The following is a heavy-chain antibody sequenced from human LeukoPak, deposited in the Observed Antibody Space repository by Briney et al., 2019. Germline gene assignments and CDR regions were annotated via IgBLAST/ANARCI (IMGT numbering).Heavy chain of an antibody. CDR3: ARHFTGPGTYTPYFGMDV. J-gene: IGHJ6*02. CDR2: IYYSVST. CDR1: GGSIRNYY. Sequence: SETLSLTCTVSGGSIRNYYCSWIRQPPGKGLEWVGYIYYSVSTSYNPSLKSRVTISVDTSKNQFSLKLSSVTAADTAVYYCARHFTGPGTYTPYFGMDVWGQGTTVTVSS. D-gene: IGHD3-16*01. V-gene: IGHV4-59*08.